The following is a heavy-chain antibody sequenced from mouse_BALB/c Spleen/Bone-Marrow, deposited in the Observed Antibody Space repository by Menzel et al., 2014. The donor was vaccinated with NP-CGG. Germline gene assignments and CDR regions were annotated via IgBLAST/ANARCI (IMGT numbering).Heavy chain of an antibody. Sequence: QVQLQQSGPGLVAPSQSLSITCTVSGFSLTSYGVHWVRQPPGKGLEWLGVIWADGSTNYNSALMSRLSISKDNSNNQFFLKMSRLQTHHTAMYSCARTARSTTGFAYWGPGTLVTVSA. CDR3: ARTARSTTGFAY. D-gene: IGHD3-2*01. CDR1: GFSLTSYG. CDR2: IWADGST. J-gene: IGHJ3*01. V-gene: IGHV2-9*02.